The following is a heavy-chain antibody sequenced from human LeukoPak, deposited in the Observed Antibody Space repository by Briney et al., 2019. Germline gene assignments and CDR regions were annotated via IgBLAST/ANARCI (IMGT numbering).Heavy chain of an antibody. CDR2: IYHSGST. CDR3: ARATLWSGYYYFDY. V-gene: IGHV4-30-2*01. CDR1: GGSISSGGYY. J-gene: IGHJ4*02. Sequence: SQTLSLTCTVSGGSISSGGYYWSWIRQPPGKGLEWIGYIYHSGSTYYNPSLKSRVTISVDRSKNQFPLKLSSVTAADTAVYYCARATLWSGYYYFDYWGQGTLVTVSS. D-gene: IGHD3-3*01.